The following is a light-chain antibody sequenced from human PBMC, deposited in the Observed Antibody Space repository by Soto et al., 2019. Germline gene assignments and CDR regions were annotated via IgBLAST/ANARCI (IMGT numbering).Light chain of an antibody. Sequence: DIVMTQSPDSLAVSLGERATINCKSGQTISSSSNNRNCLGWFQQKPGQPPKLLIYWASNRQYGVPDRFSGSGSGTDFTLTISSLQAEDVAVYYCQQCYSSPFTFGQGTQLEIK. CDR2: WAS. J-gene: IGKJ2*01. CDR3: QQCYSSPFT. CDR1: QTISSSSNNRNC. V-gene: IGKV4-1*01.